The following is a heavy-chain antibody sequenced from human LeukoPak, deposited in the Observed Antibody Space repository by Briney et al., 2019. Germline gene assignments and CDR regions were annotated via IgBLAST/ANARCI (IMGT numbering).Heavy chain of an antibody. CDR1: GFSFSSFE. V-gene: IGHV3-48*03. J-gene: IGHJ4*02. CDR2: ISGSGCAV. D-gene: IGHD3-10*01. Sequence: GGSLRLSCAASGFSFSSFEMNWVRQAPGKGLEWVSSISGSGCAVYYADSVKGRFTVSRNNAKNSLYLQMITLTAEDTAIYYCTRNGGGLDYWGQGTPVTVSS. CDR3: TRNGGGLDY.